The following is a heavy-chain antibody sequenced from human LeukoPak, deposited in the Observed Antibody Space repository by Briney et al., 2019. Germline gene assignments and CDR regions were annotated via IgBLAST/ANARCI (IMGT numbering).Heavy chain of an antibody. CDR3: ARDLGSSSWYYTYGMDV. D-gene: IGHD6-13*01. J-gene: IGHJ6*02. Sequence: GASVKVSCKASGGTFSSYAISWVRQAPGQGLEWMGRINPNSGVTNYAQKFQGRVTMTRDTSISTAYMELSRLRSDDTAVYYCARDLGSSSWYYTYGMDVWGQGTTVTVSS. CDR2: INPNSGVT. CDR1: GGTFSSYA. V-gene: IGHV1-2*06.